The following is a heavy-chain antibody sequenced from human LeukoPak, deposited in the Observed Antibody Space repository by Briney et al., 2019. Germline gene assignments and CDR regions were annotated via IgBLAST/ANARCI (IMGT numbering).Heavy chain of an antibody. Sequence: SVKVSCKASGGTFSSYAISWVRQAPGQGLEWMGGIIPIFGTANYAQKFQGRVTITADESTSIAYMELSSLRSEDTAVYYCAKNYDILTGYLDYWGQGTLVTVSS. V-gene: IGHV1-69*01. CDR2: IIPIFGTA. J-gene: IGHJ4*02. CDR1: GGTFSSYA. CDR3: AKNYDILTGYLDY. D-gene: IGHD3-9*01.